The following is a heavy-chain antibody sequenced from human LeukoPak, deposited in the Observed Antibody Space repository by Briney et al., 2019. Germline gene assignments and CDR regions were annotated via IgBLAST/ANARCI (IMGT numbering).Heavy chain of an antibody. V-gene: IGHV1-46*01. D-gene: IGHD6-19*01. Sequence: EASVKVSCKASGYTFTRYYMHWVRQAPGQGLEWMGIINPSGGSTSYAQKFQGRVTMTRDTSTSTVYMELSSLRSEDTAVYYCARDYLISSGWYGGAFDIWGQGTMVTVSS. CDR3: ARDYLISSGWYGGAFDI. J-gene: IGHJ3*02. CDR1: GYTFTRYY. CDR2: INPSGGST.